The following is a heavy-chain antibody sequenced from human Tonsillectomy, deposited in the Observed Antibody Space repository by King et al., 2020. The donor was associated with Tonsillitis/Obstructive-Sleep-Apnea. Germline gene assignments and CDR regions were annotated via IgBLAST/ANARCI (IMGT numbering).Heavy chain of an antibody. CDR1: GFTFSSYG. D-gene: IGHD5-24*01. CDR2: IWYDGSSK. J-gene: IGHJ4*02. CDR3: ARDEGGYNYFGRY. Sequence: VQLVESGGGVVQPGRSLRLSCAASGFTFSSYGMHWVRQAPGQGLEWVAVIWYDGSSKVYADSVKGRFTISRDNSKNTLYLQMNSLRDEETAGYYWARDEGGYNYFGRYWGQGTLVTVSS. V-gene: IGHV3-33*01.